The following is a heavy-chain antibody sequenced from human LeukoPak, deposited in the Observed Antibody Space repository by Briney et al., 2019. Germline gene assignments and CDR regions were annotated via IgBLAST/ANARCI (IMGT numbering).Heavy chain of an antibody. Sequence: MSSETLSLTCTVSGDSISSNSYYWGWIRQPPGKGLEWIGSIHYSGSAYYNPSLKSRVTISVDTSKNQFSLKLNSVTAADTAVYYCARLPSGGYDLDYWGQGTLVTVSS. J-gene: IGHJ4*02. CDR1: GDSISSNSYY. CDR2: IHYSGSA. CDR3: ARLPSGGYDLDY. V-gene: IGHV4-39*01. D-gene: IGHD5-12*01.